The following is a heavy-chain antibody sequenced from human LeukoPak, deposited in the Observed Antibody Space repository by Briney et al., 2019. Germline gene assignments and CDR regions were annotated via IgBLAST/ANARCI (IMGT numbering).Heavy chain of an antibody. CDR2: ISSSGSTI. CDR3: ARDCKGSGNRCYFYFMDA. Sequence: GGSLRLSCGASGFIFRDYYMSWVRQAPGKGLEWVSYISSSGSTIDYADSVKGRFTISRDNVKNSLYLQMNSLRAEDTAVYYCARDCKGSGNRCYFYFMDAWGKGTTVTVSS. J-gene: IGHJ6*03. CDR1: GFIFRDYY. D-gene: IGHD2-15*01. V-gene: IGHV3-11*01.